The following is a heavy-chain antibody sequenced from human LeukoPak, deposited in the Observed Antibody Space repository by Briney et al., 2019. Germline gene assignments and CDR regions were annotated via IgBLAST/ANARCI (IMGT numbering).Heavy chain of an antibody. J-gene: IGHJ4*02. V-gene: IGHV3-23*01. CDR1: GFTLSSYA. Sequence: GGSLRLSCAASGFTLSSYAMSWVRQGPGKGLEWVSAISVSGNTYHADSVKGRFTISRDNSKNTLYLQMNSLRAEDTAVYYCAKDYYDSSGYSNDYWGQGTLVTVSS. D-gene: IGHD3-22*01. CDR3: AKDYYDSSGYSNDY. CDR2: ISVSGNT.